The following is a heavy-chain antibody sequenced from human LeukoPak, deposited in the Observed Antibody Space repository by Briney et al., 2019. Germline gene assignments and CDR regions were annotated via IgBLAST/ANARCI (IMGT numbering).Heavy chain of an antibody. CDR2: ITSSSDYT. CDR1: GFTFSDSY. V-gene: IGHV3-11*06. D-gene: IGHD5-18*01. Sequence: PGGSLRLSCAASGFTFSDSYVSWIRQAPGKGLEWVSYITSSSDYTNYVDSVKGRFTISRDNAKNSLYLQMNSLRAEDTAVYYCATDSGSSYGSSNYWGQGTLVTVSS. J-gene: IGHJ4*02. CDR3: ATDSGSSYGSSNY.